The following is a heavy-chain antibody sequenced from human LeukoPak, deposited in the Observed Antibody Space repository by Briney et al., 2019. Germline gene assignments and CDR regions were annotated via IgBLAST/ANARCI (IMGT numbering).Heavy chain of an antibody. Sequence: PGGSLRLSCAASGFTFDDYAMHWVRQAPGKGLEWVSGISWNSGSIGYADSVKGRFTISRDNAKNSLYLQMNSLRAEDTALYYCAKESTSHPSYGMDAWGQGTTVTVSS. CDR3: AKESTSHPSYGMDA. CDR2: ISWNSGSI. V-gene: IGHV3-9*01. CDR1: GFTFDDYA. D-gene: IGHD2-2*01. J-gene: IGHJ6*02.